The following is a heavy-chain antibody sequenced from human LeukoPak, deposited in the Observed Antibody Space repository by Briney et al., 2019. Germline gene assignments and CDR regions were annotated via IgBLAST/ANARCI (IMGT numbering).Heavy chain of an antibody. Sequence: SETLSLTCSVSVGSITTHHWSWIRQPPGKGLEWIGYVHHTDSPNFNPSLKSRVTISLDTSKNQFSLKLTSVTAADAAVYYCARTGKNWETGHGMDVWGQGTTVTVSS. V-gene: IGHV4-59*11. CDR1: VGSITTHH. J-gene: IGHJ6*02. CDR2: VHHTDSP. D-gene: IGHD7-27*01. CDR3: ARTGKNWETGHGMDV.